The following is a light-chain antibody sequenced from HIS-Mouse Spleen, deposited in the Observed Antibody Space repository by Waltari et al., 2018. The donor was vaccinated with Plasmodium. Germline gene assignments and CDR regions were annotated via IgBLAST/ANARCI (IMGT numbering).Light chain of an antibody. CDR2: EVS. J-gene: IGLJ2*01. V-gene: IGLV2-8*01. Sequence: QSALTQPPSASGSPGPSFPLSCTGTSSDVGGYNYCPWYQQPPGKAPKLMISEVSKRPSGVPDRFSGSKSGNTASLTVSGLQAEDEADYYCSSYAGSNNLVFGGGTKLTVL. CDR1: SSDVGGYNY. CDR3: SSYAGSNNLV.